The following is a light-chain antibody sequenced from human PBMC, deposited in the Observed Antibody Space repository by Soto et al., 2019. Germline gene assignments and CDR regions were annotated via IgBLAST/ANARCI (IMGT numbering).Light chain of an antibody. Sequence: EIVMPQSPATLSVSPGETATLSCRASQSVRSALAWYQQKPGQAPRLLIYATSNRASGVPGRFSGGGSGTELTITISSLQSEDFEVYYCQQYNNWPRTFGQGTKVDI. J-gene: IGKJ1*01. CDR3: QQYNNWPRT. V-gene: IGKV3-15*01. CDR2: ATS. CDR1: QSVRSA.